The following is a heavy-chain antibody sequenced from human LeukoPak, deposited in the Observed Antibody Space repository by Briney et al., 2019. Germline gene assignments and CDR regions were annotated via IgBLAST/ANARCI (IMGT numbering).Heavy chain of an antibody. CDR2: FSGSGGST. Sequence: PGGTLRLSCAASGFTFSSYGMSWVRQAPGKGLECISGFSGSGGSTYYADSVKGRFTISRDNSKNTLYLQMNSLRAEDTAVYYCATTGYSSRNYWGQGTLVTVSS. V-gene: IGHV3-23*01. CDR1: GFTFSSYG. D-gene: IGHD6-13*01. J-gene: IGHJ4*02. CDR3: ATTGYSSRNY.